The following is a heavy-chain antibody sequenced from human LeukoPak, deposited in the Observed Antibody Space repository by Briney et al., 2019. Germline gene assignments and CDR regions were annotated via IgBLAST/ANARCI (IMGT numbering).Heavy chain of an antibody. J-gene: IGHJ4*02. V-gene: IGHV1-8*03. Sequence: GASVKVSCKASGCTFTSYDINWVRQATGQGLEWMGWMNPNSGNTGYAQKFQGRVTITRNTSISTAYMELSSLRSEDTAVYYCARVSKYCSSTSCSYYFDYWGQGTLVTVSS. CDR3: ARVSKYCSSTSCSYYFDY. D-gene: IGHD2-2*01. CDR2: MNPNSGNT. CDR1: GCTFTSYD.